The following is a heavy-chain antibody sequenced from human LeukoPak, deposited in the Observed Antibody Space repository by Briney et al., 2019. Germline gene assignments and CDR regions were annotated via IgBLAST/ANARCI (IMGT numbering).Heavy chain of an antibody. CDR1: GGSYSGYY. Sequence: PSETLSLTCAVYGGSYSGYYWSWIRQPPGKGLEWIGEINHSGTTNYNPSLKSRITISIDTSKDQFSLKLSSVTAADTAVYYCARSREYSSRLWHYYMDVWGKGTTVTVSS. V-gene: IGHV4-34*01. CDR2: INHSGTT. D-gene: IGHD5-12*01. CDR3: ARSREYSSRLWHYYMDV. J-gene: IGHJ6*03.